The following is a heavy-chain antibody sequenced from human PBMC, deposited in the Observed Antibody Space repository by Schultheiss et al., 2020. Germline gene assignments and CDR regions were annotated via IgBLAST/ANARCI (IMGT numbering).Heavy chain of an antibody. Sequence: LRLSCTVSGGSISTSSYYWGWIRQPAGKGLEWIGRIYTSGSTNYNPSLKSRVTISVDTSKNQFSLKLSSVTAADTAVYYCARGPDTATYYYYMDVWGKGTTVTVSS. V-gene: IGHV4-61*02. CDR2: IYTSGST. CDR1: GGSISTSSYY. D-gene: IGHD5-18*01. J-gene: IGHJ6*03. CDR3: ARGPDTATYYYYMDV.